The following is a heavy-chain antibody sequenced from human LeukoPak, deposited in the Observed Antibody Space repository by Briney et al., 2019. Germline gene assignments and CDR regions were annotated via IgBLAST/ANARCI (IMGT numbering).Heavy chain of an antibody. V-gene: IGHV1-8*01. Sequence: GASVKVSCKASGYTFTSYDINWVRQATGQGLEWMGWMNPNSGNTGYAQKFQGRVTMTRNTSISTAYMELSSLRSEDTAVYYCARAPLRFLEWLFSHEAFDIWGQGTMVTVSS. CDR2: MNPNSGNT. D-gene: IGHD3-3*01. CDR1: GYTFTSYD. CDR3: ARAPLRFLEWLFSHEAFDI. J-gene: IGHJ3*02.